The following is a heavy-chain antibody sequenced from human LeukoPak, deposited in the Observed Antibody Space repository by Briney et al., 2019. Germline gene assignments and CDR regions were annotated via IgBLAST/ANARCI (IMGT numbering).Heavy chain of an antibody. CDR1: GGSISSYY. V-gene: IGHV4-59*01. CDR2: IHHSGST. J-gene: IGHJ3*02. D-gene: IGHD3-22*01. Sequence: PSETLSLTCTVSGGSISSYYWSWIRQPPGKGLEWIGYIHHSGSTNYSPSLKSRVTISVDTSKNQFSLKLSSVTAADTAVYYCARGPYSYDSSGAFDIWGQGTMVTVSS. CDR3: ARGPYSYDSSGAFDI.